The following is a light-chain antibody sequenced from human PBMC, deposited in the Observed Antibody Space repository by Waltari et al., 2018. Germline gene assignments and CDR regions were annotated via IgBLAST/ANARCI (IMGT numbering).Light chain of an antibody. Sequence: SSELTQDPAVSVALGQTVRITCQGDSLRRYYASWYQQKPGKAPILVIYDKNNRASGIPDRFSVSSSGNTASLTISGTQAEDEADYYCNSRDSSGNHWVFGGGTKLTVL. J-gene: IGLJ3*02. V-gene: IGLV3-19*01. CDR1: SLRRYY. CDR2: DKN. CDR3: NSRDSSGNHWV.